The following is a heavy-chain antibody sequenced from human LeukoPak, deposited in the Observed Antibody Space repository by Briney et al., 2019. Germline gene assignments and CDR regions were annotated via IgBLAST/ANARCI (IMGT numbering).Heavy chain of an antibody. J-gene: IGHJ4*02. D-gene: IGHD5-18*01. CDR2: IDHSGGS. CDR1: GYSISSGYY. CDR3: ARGPPRYTSY. Sequence: PSETLSLTCTVSGYSISSGYYWGWIRQPPGKGLEWIGSIDHSGGSYYNPSLKSRVTMSVDTSKNQFSLNLNSVTAADTAVYYCARGPPRYTSYWGQGALVIVSS. V-gene: IGHV4-38-2*02.